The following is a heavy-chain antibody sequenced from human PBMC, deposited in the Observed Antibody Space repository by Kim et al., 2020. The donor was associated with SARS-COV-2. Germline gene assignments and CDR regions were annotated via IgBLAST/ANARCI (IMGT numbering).Heavy chain of an antibody. Sequence: GGSLRLSCAASGFTFSSYAMHWVRQAPGKGLEWVAVISYDGSNKYYADSVKGRFTISRDNSKNTLYLQMNSLRAEDTAVYYCARARLAYSSSWYRDYYFDYWGQGTLVTVSS. CDR1: GFTFSSYA. D-gene: IGHD6-13*01. CDR2: ISYDGSNK. V-gene: IGHV3-30*04. CDR3: ARARLAYSSSWYRDYYFDY. J-gene: IGHJ4*02.